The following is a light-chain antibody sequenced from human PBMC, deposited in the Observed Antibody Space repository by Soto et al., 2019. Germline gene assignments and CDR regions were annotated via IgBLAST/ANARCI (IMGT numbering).Light chain of an antibody. CDR2: AAS. J-gene: IGKJ5*01. V-gene: IGKV1-9*01. CDR1: QGVGNF. Sequence: DIQLTQSPSFLSASAGDRITITCRASQGVGNFLTWFQQKPGKAPNLLIYAASILQSGVPSRFSGSGSGTEFTLTISSLQPEDFATYYCQQLDSYPFTFGQGTRLEIK. CDR3: QQLDSYPFT.